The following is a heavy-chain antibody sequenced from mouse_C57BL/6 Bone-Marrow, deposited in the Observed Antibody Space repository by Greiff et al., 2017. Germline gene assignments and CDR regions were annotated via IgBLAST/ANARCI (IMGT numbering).Heavy chain of an antibody. CDR1: GYTFTSYW. CDR3: ARGGMCDGYYGDFDV. CDR2: IDPNSGGT. D-gene: IGHD2-3*01. V-gene: IGHV1-72*01. J-gene: IGHJ1*03. Sequence: QVQLQQSGAELVKPGASVKLSCKASGYTFTSYWMHWVKQRPGRGLEWIGRIDPNSGGTKYNEKFKSKATLTVDKPSSTAYMQLSSLTSEDSAVYDCARGGMCDGYYGDFDVWGTGTTVTVSS.